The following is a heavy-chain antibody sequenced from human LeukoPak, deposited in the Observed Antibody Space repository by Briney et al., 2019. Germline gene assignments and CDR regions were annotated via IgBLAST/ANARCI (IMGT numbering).Heavy chain of an antibody. CDR1: GVSISSYY. V-gene: IGHV4-4*07. CDR3: ARDLVSGYYGSGSYSYYFDY. Sequence: SETLSLTCTVSGVSISSYYWSWIRQPAGKGLEWIGRIHTSGSTNYNPSLKSRVTISVDTSKNQFSLKLSSVTAADTAVYYCARDLVSGYYGSGSYSYYFDYWGQGTLVTVSS. J-gene: IGHJ4*02. CDR2: IHTSGST. D-gene: IGHD3-10*01.